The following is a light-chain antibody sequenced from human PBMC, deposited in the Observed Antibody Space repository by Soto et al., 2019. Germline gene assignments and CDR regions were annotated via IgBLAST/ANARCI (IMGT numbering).Light chain of an antibody. V-gene: IGKV1-39*01. CDR1: QSISSY. J-gene: IGKJ3*01. Sequence: DIQMTQSPSSLSAFVGDRVTITCRASQSISSYLNWYQQKPGKAPKLLIYAASSLQSGVPSRFSGSGSGTDFTLTISSLQPEDFATYYCQQSYTTPRRFGPGTKVDVK. CDR2: AAS. CDR3: QQSYTTPRR.